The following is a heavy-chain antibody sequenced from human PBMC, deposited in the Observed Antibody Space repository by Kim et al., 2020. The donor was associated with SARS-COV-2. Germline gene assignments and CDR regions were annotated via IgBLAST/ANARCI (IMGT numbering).Heavy chain of an antibody. V-gene: IGHV3-21*01. Sequence: GGSLRLSCAASGFTFSSYSMNWVRQAPGKGLEWVSSISSSSSYIYYADSVKGRFTISRDNAKNSLYLQMNSLRAEDTAVYYCATLGIVVVPDANQVVDWFDPWGQGTLVTVAS. CDR1: GFTFSSYS. CDR2: ISSSSSYI. D-gene: IGHD2-2*01. J-gene: IGHJ5*02. CDR3: ATLGIVVVPDANQVVDWFDP.